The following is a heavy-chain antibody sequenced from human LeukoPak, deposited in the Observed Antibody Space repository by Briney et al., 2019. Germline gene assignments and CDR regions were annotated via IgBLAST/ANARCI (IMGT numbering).Heavy chain of an antibody. V-gene: IGHV3-7*01. CDR2: IKQDGSQE. D-gene: IGHD3-3*01. CDR1: RFTLSTYW. J-gene: IGHJ4*02. CDR3: ARGVPYDSWSGPHYSDY. Sequence: GGSLRLSCAASRFTLSTYWMSWVRQAPGKGLEWVAHIKQDGSQEYYVDSVKGRFSISRDSAKNSLYLQMNSLRAEDTAVYYCARGVPYDSWSGPHYSDYWGQGTLVTVSS.